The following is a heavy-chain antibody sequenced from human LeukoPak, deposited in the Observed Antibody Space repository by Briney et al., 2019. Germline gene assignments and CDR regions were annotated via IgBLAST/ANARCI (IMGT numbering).Heavy chain of an antibody. V-gene: IGHV3-7*01. D-gene: IGHD4-17*01. Sequence: GGSLRLSCAASGFTFSSYWMSWVRQAPGKGLEWVANIKQDGSEKYYVDSVKGRFTISRDNAKNSLYLQTNSLRAEDTAVYYCARRSSTTVTWFDPWGQGTLVTVSS. CDR1: GFTFSSYW. J-gene: IGHJ5*02. CDR3: ARRSSTTVTWFDP. CDR2: IKQDGSEK.